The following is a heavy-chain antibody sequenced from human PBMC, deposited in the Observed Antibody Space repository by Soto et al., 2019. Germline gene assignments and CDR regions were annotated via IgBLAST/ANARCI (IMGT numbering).Heavy chain of an antibody. D-gene: IGHD2-8*01. V-gene: IGHV1-18*01. CDR1: GYTFVSYG. Sequence: EASVKVSRKASGYTFVSYGVNWVRQAPGQGLEWMGWISAYNGYQNYAQKFQGRVTMTTDTSTSTAYMELRSLRSDDTAVYYCARVSAGDCTNGVCYRESDYWGQGTLVTVSS. CDR2: ISAYNGYQ. J-gene: IGHJ4*02. CDR3: ARVSAGDCTNGVCYRESDY.